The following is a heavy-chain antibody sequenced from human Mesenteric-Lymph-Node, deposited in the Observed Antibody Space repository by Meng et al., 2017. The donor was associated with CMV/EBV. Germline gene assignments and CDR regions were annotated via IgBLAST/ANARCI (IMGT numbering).Heavy chain of an antibody. CDR2: INPNSGGT. D-gene: IGHD1-7*01. Sequence: ASVKVSCKASGYTFTGYYMHWVRQAPGQGLEWMGWINPNSGGTNYAQKFQGRVTMTEDTSISTAYMELNGLRSDDTAIYYCARDNWNYRGWFDPWGQGTLVTVSS. CDR3: ARDNWNYRGWFDP. V-gene: IGHV1-2*02. J-gene: IGHJ5*02. CDR1: GYTFTGYY.